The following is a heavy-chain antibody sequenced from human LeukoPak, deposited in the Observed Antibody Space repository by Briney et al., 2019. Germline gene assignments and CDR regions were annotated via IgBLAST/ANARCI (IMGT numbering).Heavy chain of an antibody. J-gene: IGHJ3*02. CDR3: ARDRGGTTAFDI. D-gene: IGHD4-11*01. V-gene: IGHV1-8*03. CDR1: GYTFTSYD. CDR2: MNPNSGNT. Sequence: EASVKVSCKASGYTFTSYDINWVRQATGQGLEWMGWMNPNSGNTGYAQKFQGRVTITRNTSISTAYMELSSLRSEDTAVYYCARDRGGTTAFDIWGQGTMVTVSS.